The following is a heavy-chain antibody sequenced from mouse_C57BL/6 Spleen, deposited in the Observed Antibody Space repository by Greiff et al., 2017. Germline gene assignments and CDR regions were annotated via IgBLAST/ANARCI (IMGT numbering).Heavy chain of an antibody. J-gene: IGHJ3*01. D-gene: IGHD2-3*01. CDR1: GYTFTDYE. Sequence: QVQLQQSGAELVRPGASVTLSCKASGYTFTDYEMHWVKQTPVHGLEWIGAIDPETGGTAYNQKFKGKAILTADKSSSTAYMELRSLTSEDSAVYYCTRNPSYDGYYEGFAYWGQGTLVTVSA. CDR2: IDPETGGT. CDR3: TRNPSYDGYYEGFAY. V-gene: IGHV1-15*01.